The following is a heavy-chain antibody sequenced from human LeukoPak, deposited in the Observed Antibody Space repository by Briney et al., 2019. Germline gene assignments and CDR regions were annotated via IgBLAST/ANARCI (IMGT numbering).Heavy chain of an antibody. V-gene: IGHV3-74*01. CDR2: INSDGSST. CDR3: ARVSSGSYFGYYYYYMDV. Sequence: GGPLRLSCAASGFTFSDYNMHWVRQAPGKGLVWVSRINSDGSSTSYADSVKGRFTISRDNAKNTLYLQMNSLRAEDMAVYYCARVSSGSYFGYYYYYMDVWGKGTTDTVSS. D-gene: IGHD1-26*01. CDR1: GFTFSDYN. J-gene: IGHJ6*03.